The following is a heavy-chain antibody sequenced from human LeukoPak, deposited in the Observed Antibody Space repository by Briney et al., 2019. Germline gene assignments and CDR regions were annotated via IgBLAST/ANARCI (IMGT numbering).Heavy chain of an antibody. D-gene: IGHD1-26*01. CDR2: INPSSGGT. CDR3: ATDQGMAGANAFDY. J-gene: IGHJ4*02. Sequence: ASVNVSCKASGYTFTAYYMHWVRQAPGQGLEWMGRINPSSGGTNYAQKFQGRVTMTRDTSITTAYMELNRLRSDDTAVYYCATDQGMAGANAFDYWGQGTLVTVSS. V-gene: IGHV1-2*06. CDR1: GYTFTAYY.